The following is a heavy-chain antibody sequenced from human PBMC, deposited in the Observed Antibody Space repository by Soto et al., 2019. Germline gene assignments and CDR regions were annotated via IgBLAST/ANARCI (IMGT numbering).Heavy chain of an antibody. D-gene: IGHD1-26*01. CDR2: ISAYNGNT. J-gene: IGHJ4*02. CDR3: ARDRTVVWEQEVTDY. CDR1: GYTFTSYG. Sequence: QVQLVQSGAEVKKPGASVKVSCKASGYTFTSYGISWVRQAPGQGLEWMGWISAYNGNTNYAQKLQGRVTMTTDTSTSTAYMELRSMRSDDTAVYYCARDRTVVWEQEVTDYWGQGTLVTVSS. V-gene: IGHV1-18*01.